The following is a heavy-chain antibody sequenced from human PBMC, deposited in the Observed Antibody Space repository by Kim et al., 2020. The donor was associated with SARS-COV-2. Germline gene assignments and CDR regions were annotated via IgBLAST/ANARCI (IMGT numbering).Heavy chain of an antibody. CDR2: IKSKTDGGTT. V-gene: IGHV3-15*01. J-gene: IGHJ6*02. Sequence: GGSLRLSCAASGFTFSNAWMSWVRRAPGKGLEWVGRIKSKTDGGTTDYAAPVKGRFTISRDDSKNTLYLQMNSLKTEDTAVYYCTTDSGSYHGYYYYGMDVCGHGTTGTVSS. CDR1: GFTFSNAW. D-gene: IGHD1-26*01. CDR3: TTDSGSYHGYYYYGMDV.